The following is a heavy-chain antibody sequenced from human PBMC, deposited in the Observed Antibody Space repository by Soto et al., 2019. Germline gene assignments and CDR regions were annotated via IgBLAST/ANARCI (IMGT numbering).Heavy chain of an antibody. CDR1: GLTFSNYA. J-gene: IGHJ6*02. CDR3: AKDFYYYDISVYYPGYSYYGMDV. Sequence: GGSLRLPCAASGLTFSNYAMSWVRQAPGMGLEWVSAISPNGNTTYYADSVKGRFTISRDNSKNTLYLQMNSLRAEDTAVYYCAKDFYYYDISVYYPGYSYYGMDVWCQGTTVTVSS. CDR2: ISPNGNTT. V-gene: IGHV3-23*01. D-gene: IGHD3-22*01.